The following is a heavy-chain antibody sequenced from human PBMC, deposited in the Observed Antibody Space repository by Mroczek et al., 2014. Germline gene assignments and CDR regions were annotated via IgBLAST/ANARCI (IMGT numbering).Heavy chain of an antibody. V-gene: IGHV3-30*18. CDR1: GFTFSSYG. D-gene: IGHD2-15*01. J-gene: IGHJ4*02. CDR3: AKTVVAASWGYSGVYYFDY. CDR2: ISYDGSNK. Sequence: QVQLVESGGGVVQPGRSLRLSCAASGFTFSSYGMHWVRQAPGKGLEWVAVISYDGSNKYYADSVKGRFTISRDNSKNTLYLQMNSLRAEDTAVYYCAKTVVAASWGYSGVYYFDYWGQGTLVTVSS.